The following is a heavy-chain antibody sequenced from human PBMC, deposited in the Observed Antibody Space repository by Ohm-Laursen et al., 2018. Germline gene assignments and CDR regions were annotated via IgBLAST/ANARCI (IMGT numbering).Heavy chain of an antibody. V-gene: IGHV1-8*01. CDR2: MNPKNDGT. J-gene: IGHJ3*02. D-gene: IGHD1-7*01. Sequence: SSVKVSCKTSGYTFINYDIHWVRQASGQGLEWMGWMNPKNDGTGYAHKFQGRVTMSRNTSISTANLEMTSLRSEDTAVYYCARGRLSGTRRALDIWGQGTLVTVSS. CDR1: GYTFINYD. CDR3: ARGRLSGTRRALDI.